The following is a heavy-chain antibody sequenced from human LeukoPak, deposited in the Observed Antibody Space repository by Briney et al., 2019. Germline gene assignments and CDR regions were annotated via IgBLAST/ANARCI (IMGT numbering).Heavy chain of an antibody. D-gene: IGHD5-24*01. CDR3: ARGSYNFYFDY. CDR1: GFTFSDYY. Sequence: GGYLRLYCAASGFTFSDYYMSWIRQAPGKGLEWVSYISSSGSTIYYADSVKGRFTISRDNAKNSLYLQMNSLRAEDTAVYYCARGSYNFYFDYWGQGTLVTVSS. V-gene: IGHV3-11*04. J-gene: IGHJ4*02. CDR2: ISSSGSTI.